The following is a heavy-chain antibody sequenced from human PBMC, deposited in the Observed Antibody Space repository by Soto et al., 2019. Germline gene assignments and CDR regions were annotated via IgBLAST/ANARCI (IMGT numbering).Heavy chain of an antibody. Sequence: EVQLVESGGGLVKPGGSLRLSCAASGFTFSSYSMNWVRQAPGKGLEWVSSISSSSSYIYYADSVKGRFTISRDNAKNSRYLQMNSLRAEDTAVYYCARVLLWFGEDYGMDVWGQGTTVTVSS. D-gene: IGHD3-10*01. CDR1: GFTFSSYS. CDR3: ARVLLWFGEDYGMDV. J-gene: IGHJ6*02. CDR2: ISSSSSYI. V-gene: IGHV3-21*01.